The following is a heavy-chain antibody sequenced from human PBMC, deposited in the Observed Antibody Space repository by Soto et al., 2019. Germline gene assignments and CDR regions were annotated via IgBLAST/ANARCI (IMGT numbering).Heavy chain of an antibody. CDR3: ARDYYDSSGYYYVGAFDI. V-gene: IGHV4-31*03. D-gene: IGHD3-22*01. CDR2: IYYSGST. Sequence: SETLSLTCTVSGGSISSGGYYWSWIRQHPGKGLEWIGYIYYSGSTYYNPSLKSRVTISVDTSKNQFSLKLSSVTAADTAVYYCARDYYDSSGYYYVGAFDIWGQGTMVTVSS. CDR1: GGSISSGGYY. J-gene: IGHJ3*02.